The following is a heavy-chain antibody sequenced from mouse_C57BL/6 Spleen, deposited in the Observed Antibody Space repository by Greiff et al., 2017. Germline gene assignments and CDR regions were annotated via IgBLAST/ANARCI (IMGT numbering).Heavy chain of an antibody. D-gene: IGHD2-4*01. V-gene: IGHV5-4*01. CDR1: GFTFSSYA. CDR3: ARDNDYDRYYAMDY. CDR2: ISDGGSYT. Sequence: EVHLVESGGGLVKPGGSLKLSCAASGFTFSSYAMSWVRQTPEKRLEWVATISDGGSYTYYPDNVKGRFTISRDNAKNNLYLQMSHLKSEDTAMYYCARDNDYDRYYAMDYWGQGTSVTVSS. J-gene: IGHJ4*01.